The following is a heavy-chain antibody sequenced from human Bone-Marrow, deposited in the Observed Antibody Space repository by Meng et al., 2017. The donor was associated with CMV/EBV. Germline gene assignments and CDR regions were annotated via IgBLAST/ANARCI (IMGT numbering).Heavy chain of an antibody. CDR2: IGVGSRTI. CDR3: ARDRSSVVVVAADYYFDY. CDR1: GFTVSSNY. D-gene: IGHD2-15*01. V-gene: IGHV3-48*01. J-gene: IGHJ4*02. Sequence: GGSLRLSCAASGFTVSSNYMSWVRQAPGKGLEWVSYIGVGSRTIYYADSVKGRFTISRDNSKNTLYLQMNSLRAEDTAVYYCARDRSSVVVVAADYYFDYWGQGTLVTVSS.